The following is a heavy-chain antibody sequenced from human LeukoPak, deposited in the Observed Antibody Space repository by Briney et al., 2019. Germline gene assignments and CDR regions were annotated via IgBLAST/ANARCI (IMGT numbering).Heavy chain of an antibody. CDR3: AGNKWEPLIPHFDY. J-gene: IGHJ4*02. Sequence: SETLSLTCTVSGGSIAGFYWSWFRQSPGKGLEWIGYIYYSGSTNYNPSLKSRVTISVDTSKNQFSLKLSSVTAADTAVYYCAGNKWEPLIPHFDYWGQGTLVTVSS. CDR2: IYYSGST. CDR1: GGSIAGFY. V-gene: IGHV4-59*01. D-gene: IGHD1-26*01.